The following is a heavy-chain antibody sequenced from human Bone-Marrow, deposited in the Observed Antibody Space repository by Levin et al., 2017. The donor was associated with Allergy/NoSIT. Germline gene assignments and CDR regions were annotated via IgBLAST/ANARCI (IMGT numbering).Heavy chain of an antibody. D-gene: IGHD2-2*01. CDR2: IYDSGRT. CDR3: ARVYCSSTSCYAADL. CDR1: GGSISSDY. Sequence: SETLSLTCTVSGGSISSDYWTWIRQSPGKGLEWIGYIYDSGRTNYNPSLKSRVTISVDTSKNQFSLKLTSVTAAATAVYYCARVYCSSTSCYAADLWGQGTLVTVSS. J-gene: IGHJ4*02. V-gene: IGHV4-59*01.